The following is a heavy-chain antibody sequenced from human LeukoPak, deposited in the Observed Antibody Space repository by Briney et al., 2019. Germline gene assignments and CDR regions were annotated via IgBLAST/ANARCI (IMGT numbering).Heavy chain of an antibody. CDR3: AKDYYGSGSYFPHDAFDI. CDR2: ISGSGGST. Sequence: PGGSLRLSCAASGFTFSSYAMIWVRQAPGKGLEWVSAISGSGGSTYYADSVKGRFTISRDNSKNTLYLQMNSLRAEDTAVYYCAKDYYGSGSYFPHDAFDIWGQGTMVTVSS. V-gene: IGHV3-23*01. J-gene: IGHJ3*02. D-gene: IGHD3-10*01. CDR1: GFTFSSYA.